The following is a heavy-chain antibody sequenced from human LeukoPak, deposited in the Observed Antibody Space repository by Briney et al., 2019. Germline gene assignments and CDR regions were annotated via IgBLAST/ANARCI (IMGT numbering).Heavy chain of an antibody. D-gene: IGHD2-21*02. CDR1: GYRFISNY. V-gene: IGHV1-2*02. Sequence: GASVKVSCKASGYRFISNYIQWVRQAPGLGPEWMGWMHPGNGNTRYAEKFQGRVTTTRDTSINTPYMDLSSLRSDDTAVYYCAREGSYCVGGDCYSFDFWGQGTLITVSS. J-gene: IGHJ4*02. CDR2: MHPGNGNT. CDR3: AREGSYCVGGDCYSFDF.